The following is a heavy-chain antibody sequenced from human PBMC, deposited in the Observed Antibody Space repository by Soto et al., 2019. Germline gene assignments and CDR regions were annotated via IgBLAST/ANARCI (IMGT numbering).Heavy chain of an antibody. J-gene: IGHJ4*02. CDR1: GFTFSSCW. CDR3: ASLYSSAWARDY. Sequence: GGSLRLSCAASGFTFSSCWMHWVRQTPGKGLVWVSRISSDGSTTNYADSVKGRFTISRDNAKNTLYLQMNNLRAEDTAVYYCASLYSSAWARDYWGQGTLVTVSP. V-gene: IGHV3-74*01. CDR2: ISSDGSTT. D-gene: IGHD6-19*01.